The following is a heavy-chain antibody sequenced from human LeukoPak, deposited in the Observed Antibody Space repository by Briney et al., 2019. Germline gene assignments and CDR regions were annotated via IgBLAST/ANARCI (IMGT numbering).Heavy chain of an antibody. D-gene: IGHD3-10*01. J-gene: IGHJ3*02. CDR2: IGTAGDT. V-gene: IGHV3-13*04. CDR3: ARARFGDDAFDI. CDR1: GFTFSSYD. Sequence: GGSLRLSCAASGFTFSSYDMHWVRQATGKGLEWVSAIGTAGDTYYPGSVKGRSTISRENAKNSLYLQMNSLRAGDTAVYYCARARFGDDAFDIWGQGTMVTVSS.